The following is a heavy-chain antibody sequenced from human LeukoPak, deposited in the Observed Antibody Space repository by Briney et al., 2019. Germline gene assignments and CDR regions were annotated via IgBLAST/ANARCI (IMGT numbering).Heavy chain of an antibody. J-gene: IGHJ4*02. CDR2: ISYDGSNK. D-gene: IGHD3-10*01. Sequence: PGGSLRLSCAASGFTFSSYAMSWVRQAPGKGLEWVAAISYDGSNKYYADSVKGRFTISRDNSKNTLYLQMNSLRAEDTAVYYCARDRWFGELQGPYYFDYWGQGTLVTVSS. CDR1: GFTFSSYA. V-gene: IGHV3-30-3*01. CDR3: ARDRWFGELQGPYYFDY.